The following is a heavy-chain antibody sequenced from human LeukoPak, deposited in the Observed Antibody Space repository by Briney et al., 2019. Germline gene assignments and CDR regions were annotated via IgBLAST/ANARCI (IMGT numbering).Heavy chain of an antibody. J-gene: IGHJ4*02. Sequence: SETLSLTCAVYGGSFSGYYWSWIRQPPGKGLEWIGEINHSGSTNYNPSLKSRVTISVDTSKNQFSLKLSSVTAADTAVYYCARHAKTKYYFDYWGQGTLVTVSS. D-gene: IGHD1-14*01. CDR2: INHSGST. V-gene: IGHV4-34*01. CDR3: ARHAKTKYYFDY. CDR1: GGSFSGYY.